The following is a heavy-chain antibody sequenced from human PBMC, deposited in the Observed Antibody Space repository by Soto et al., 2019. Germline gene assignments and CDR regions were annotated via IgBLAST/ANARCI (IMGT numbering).Heavy chain of an antibody. CDR1: GFPFSNAW. V-gene: IGHV3-74*01. D-gene: IGHD3-3*01. CDR3: ARGIHFWSAPWDY. CDR2: VNSDETST. Sequence: QPGGSLRLSCAASGFPFSNAWMHWVRRTPGKGLVWVSRVNSDETSTSYADSVKGRFTISRDNAKNTLYLQMNSLRAEDTAVYYCARGIHFWSAPWDYWGQGTLVTVSS. J-gene: IGHJ4*02.